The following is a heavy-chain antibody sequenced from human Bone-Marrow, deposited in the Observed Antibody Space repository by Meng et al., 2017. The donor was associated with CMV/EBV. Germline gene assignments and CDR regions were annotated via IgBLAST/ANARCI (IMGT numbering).Heavy chain of an antibody. Sequence: GGSLRLSGAASGFTFSSYGMHWVRQAPGKGLEWVAFIRYDGSNKYYADSVKGRFTISRDNSKNTLYLQMNSLRAEDTAVYYCAKDATRAAAGYYYHYGMDVWGQGTTVTVSS. D-gene: IGHD6-13*01. CDR1: GFTFSSYG. V-gene: IGHV3-30*02. CDR3: AKDATRAAAGYYYHYGMDV. CDR2: IRYDGSNK. J-gene: IGHJ6*02.